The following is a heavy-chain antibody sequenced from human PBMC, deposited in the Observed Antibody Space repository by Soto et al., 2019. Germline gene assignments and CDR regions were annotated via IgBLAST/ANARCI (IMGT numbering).Heavy chain of an antibody. CDR2: INPGHGNT. CDR1: GYSFSSYV. V-gene: IGHV1-3*01. Sequence: ASVKVSCKASGYSFSSYVIHWMRQAPGQSLEWMGWINPGHGNTKYSPKFQGRLTITRDTFANTVYMELSSLRSEDTAVYYCARVHSGVESLWGQGTTVTVSS. D-gene: IGHD7-27*01. CDR3: ARVHSGVESL. J-gene: IGHJ6*01.